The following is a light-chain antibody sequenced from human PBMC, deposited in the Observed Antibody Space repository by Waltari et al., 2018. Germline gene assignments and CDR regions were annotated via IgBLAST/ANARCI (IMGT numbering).Light chain of an antibody. V-gene: IGLV8-61*01. CDR1: SGPISTTPY. CDR3: ALYMGSGIWV. J-gene: IGLJ3*02. CDR2: KAN. Sequence: QTVVTQAPSLSVSPGGTVTPTCALSSGPISTTPYATWSQQSPGQAPRTLVYKANSRSSGVPDRFSGSILGNKAALTITGAQADDESDYYCALYMGSGIWVFGGGTKLTVL.